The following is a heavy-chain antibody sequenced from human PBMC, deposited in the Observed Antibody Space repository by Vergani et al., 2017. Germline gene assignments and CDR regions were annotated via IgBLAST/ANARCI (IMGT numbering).Heavy chain of an antibody. V-gene: IGHV1-3*01. CDR2: INAGNGNT. D-gene: IGHD6-19*01. Sequence: QVPLVLSGAEVKKPGASVKVSCKASGYTFTSYAMLWVRQAPGQRLGWMGWINAGNGNTKYSQKFQGRVTITRDTSASTAYMELSSLRSEDTAVYYCARKGDTGYSSGWYSYYFDYWGQGTLVTVSS. CDR1: GYTFTSYA. CDR3: ARKGDTGYSSGWYSYYFDY. J-gene: IGHJ4*02.